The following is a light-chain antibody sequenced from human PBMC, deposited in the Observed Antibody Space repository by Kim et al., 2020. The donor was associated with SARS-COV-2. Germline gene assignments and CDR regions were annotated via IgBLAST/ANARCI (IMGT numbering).Light chain of an antibody. Sequence: SYELTQPLSVSVALGQTARITCGGNNFGRKNVHWYQQKPGQAPVLVIFRDNNRPSGIPERFSGSTSGNTATLTISSPQAVDEADYYCQVWDGNTNIFGTGTKVTVL. CDR3: QVWDGNTNI. CDR2: RDN. V-gene: IGLV3-9*01. CDR1: NFGRKN. J-gene: IGLJ1*01.